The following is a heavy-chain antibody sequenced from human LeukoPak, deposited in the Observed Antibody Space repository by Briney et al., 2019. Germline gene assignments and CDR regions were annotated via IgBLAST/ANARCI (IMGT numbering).Heavy chain of an antibody. CDR2: FDPEDGQT. J-gene: IGHJ3*02. D-gene: IGHD3-22*01. CDR1: GYTLTELS. V-gene: IGHV1-24*01. CDR3: ATEEYYYESSGYYRAFDI. Sequence: ASVKVSCKVSGYTLTELSMHWVRQAPGKGLEWMGGFDPEDGQTSDAQDFQGRVTMTEHTSTDTAYMELSSLRSEDTAVYYCATEEYYYESSGYYRAFDIWGQGTMVTVSS.